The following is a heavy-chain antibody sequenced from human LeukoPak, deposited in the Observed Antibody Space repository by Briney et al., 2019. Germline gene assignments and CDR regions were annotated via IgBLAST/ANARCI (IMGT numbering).Heavy chain of an antibody. J-gene: IGHJ4*02. CDR3: ARDKGSGWYSDY. Sequence: ASVTVSCKASGYTFTSYGISWVRQAPGQGLEWMGWISAYNGNTNYAQKLQGRVTMTTDTSTSKAYMELRSLRSDDTAVYYCARDKGSGWYSDYWGQGTLVTVSS. V-gene: IGHV1-18*01. D-gene: IGHD6-19*01. CDR2: ISAYNGNT. CDR1: GYTFTSYG.